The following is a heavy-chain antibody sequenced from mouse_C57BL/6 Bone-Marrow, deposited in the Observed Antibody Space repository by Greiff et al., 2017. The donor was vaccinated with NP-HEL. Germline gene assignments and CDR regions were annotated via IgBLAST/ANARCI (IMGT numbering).Heavy chain of an antibody. V-gene: IGHV1-55*01. CDR3: AITYFDY. J-gene: IGHJ2*01. Sequence: VQLQQPGAELVKPGASVKMSCKASGYTFTSYWITWVKQRPGQGLEWIGDLYPGSGSTNYNEKFKSKATLTVDKSSSTAYMQLSSLTSEDSAVYYCAITYFDYWGQGTTLTVSS. CDR2: LYPGSGST. CDR1: GYTFTSYW.